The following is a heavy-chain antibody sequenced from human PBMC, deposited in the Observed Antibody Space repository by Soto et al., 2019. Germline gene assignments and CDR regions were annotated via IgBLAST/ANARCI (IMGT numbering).Heavy chain of an antibody. V-gene: IGHV4-34*01. CDR1: GGSFSGYD. CDR2: INHSGSS. CDR3: ASKFGELLADAFDI. D-gene: IGHD3-10*01. J-gene: IGHJ3*02. Sequence: PSETLSLTCAVYGGSFSGYDWTWIRQPPGTGLEWIGEINHSGSSNYNPSLKSRVTISVDTSNNQFSLKLSSVTAADTAVYYCASKFGELLADAFDIWGQGTMVTVSS.